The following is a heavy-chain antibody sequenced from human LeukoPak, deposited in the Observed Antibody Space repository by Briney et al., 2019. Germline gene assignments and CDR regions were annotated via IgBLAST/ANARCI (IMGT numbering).Heavy chain of an antibody. CDR2: ISYDGSNK. CDR1: VFTFSSYA. J-gene: IGHJ4*02. CDR3: ARASSDYGEEV. D-gene: IGHD4-17*01. V-gene: IGHV3-30-3*01. Sequence: GRSLRLSCAGSVFTFSSYAMHWVRQAPGKGLEWVAVISYDGSNKYYADSVKGRFTISRDNSKNTLYLQMNSLRAEDTAVYYCARASSDYGEEVWGQGTLVTVSS.